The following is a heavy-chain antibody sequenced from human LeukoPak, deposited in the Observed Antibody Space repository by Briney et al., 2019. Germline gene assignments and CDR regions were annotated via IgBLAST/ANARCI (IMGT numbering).Heavy chain of an antibody. J-gene: IGHJ3*02. V-gene: IGHV5-51*01. CDR1: GYRFTTYW. D-gene: IGHD6-19*01. CDR3: ATGYGSGRGAFDI. CDR2: IYPGDSDT. Sequence: GESLQISCVGSGYRFTTYWIAWVRQMPGKVLEWMGIIYPGDSDTRYSPSFQGQVTISADKSTSTAYLQWSSLKASDTAMYYCATGYGSGRGAFDIWGQGTMVTVSS.